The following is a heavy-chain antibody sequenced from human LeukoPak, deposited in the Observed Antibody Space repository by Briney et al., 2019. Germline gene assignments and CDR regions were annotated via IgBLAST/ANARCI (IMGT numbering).Heavy chain of an antibody. J-gene: IGHJ6*03. CDR3: ARGSRCSGGSCYAYYYYYMDV. CDR2: IYYSGST. V-gene: IGHV4-59*11. Sequence: SETLSLTCTVSGGSISSHYWSWVRQPPGKGLEWIGYIYYSGSTNYNPSLKSRVTISVDTSKNQFSLKLSSVTAADTAVYYCARGSRCSGGSCYAYYYYYMDVWGKGTTVTVSS. D-gene: IGHD2-15*01. CDR1: GGSISSHY.